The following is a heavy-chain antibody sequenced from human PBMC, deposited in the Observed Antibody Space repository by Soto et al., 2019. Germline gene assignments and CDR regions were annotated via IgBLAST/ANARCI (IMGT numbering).Heavy chain of an antibody. CDR1: GGPILGGHYY. D-gene: IGHD2-8*02. CDR2: VYYRGNT. V-gene: IGHV4-30-4*01. Sequence: PSETLSLTCTVSGGPILGGHYYWNWIRQSPGKGLEWIGYVYYRGNTFYNPSLKSRVTMSVDTSKSQFSLKLSSVTAADTAVYYCARDKITGLFVYWGQGTLVTVSS. CDR3: ARDKITGLFVY. J-gene: IGHJ4*02.